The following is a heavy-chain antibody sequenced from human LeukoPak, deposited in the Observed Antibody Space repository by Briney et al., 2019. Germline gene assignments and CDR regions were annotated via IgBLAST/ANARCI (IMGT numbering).Heavy chain of an antibody. V-gene: IGHV4-34*01. CDR3: ARWVVAASATFVDY. Sequence: SETLSLTCAVYGGSFSGYYWSWIRQPPGKGLEWIGEINHSGSTNYNPSLKSRVTISVDTSKNPFSLKLSSVTAADTAVYYCARWVVAASATFVDYWGQGTLVTVSS. D-gene: IGHD2-15*01. J-gene: IGHJ4*02. CDR2: INHSGST. CDR1: GGSFSGYY.